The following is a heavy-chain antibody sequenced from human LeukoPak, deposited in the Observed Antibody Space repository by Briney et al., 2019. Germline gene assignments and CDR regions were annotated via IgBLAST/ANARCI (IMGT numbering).Heavy chain of an antibody. CDR1: GFTFSNYA. V-gene: IGHV3-33*08. CDR2: IWYDGNDK. J-gene: IGHJ6*02. CDR3: ATRTGGATYYYYGMDV. Sequence: GGSLRLSCETSGFTFSNYAMSWVRQAPGMGLEWVATIWYDGNDKTYADSVKGRFIISRDNSKNTLYLQMNSLRVEDTAVYYCATRTGGATYYYYGMDVWGQGTTVAVSS. D-gene: IGHD7-27*01.